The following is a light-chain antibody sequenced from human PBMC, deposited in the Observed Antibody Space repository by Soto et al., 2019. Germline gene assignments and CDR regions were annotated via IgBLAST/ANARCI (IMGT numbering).Light chain of an antibody. J-gene: IGKJ1*01. CDR2: GAS. CDR1: QSVSSN. CDR3: QQYSIWRT. V-gene: IGKV3-15*01. Sequence: EIVMTQSPATLSVSPGERVTLSCRASQSVSSNLAWYQQKPGQAPRLLIYGASTRATGIPARFSGSGSGTEFTLTISGLQSEDFAVYYCQQYSIWRTFGQGTKVDI.